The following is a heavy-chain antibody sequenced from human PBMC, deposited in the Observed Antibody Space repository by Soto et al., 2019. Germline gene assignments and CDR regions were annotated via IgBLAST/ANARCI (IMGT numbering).Heavy chain of an antibody. CDR3: AKDYCGGDCYSGYFDY. D-gene: IGHD2-21*02. J-gene: IGHJ4*02. Sequence: PGGSLRLSCAASGFTFSSYAMHWVRQAPGKGLEWVAVISYDGSNKYYADSVKGRFTISRDNSKNTLYLQMNSLRAEDTAVYYCAKDYCGGDCYSGYFDYWGQGTLVTVSS. V-gene: IGHV3-30*18. CDR1: GFTFSSYA. CDR2: ISYDGSNK.